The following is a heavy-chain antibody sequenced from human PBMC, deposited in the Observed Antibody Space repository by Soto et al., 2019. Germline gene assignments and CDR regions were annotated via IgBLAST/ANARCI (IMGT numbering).Heavy chain of an antibody. V-gene: IGHV4-4*02. CDR2: IYHSGDT. CDR3: ARTPSFSSTFDY. CDR1: GDSISSSNW. D-gene: IGHD6-13*01. Sequence: PSETLSLTCAVSGDSISSSNWWSWVRQPPGKGLEWIGEIYHSGDTNYNPSLKSRVTISLDKSQNQFSLTLTSVTAADTAVYYCARTPSFSSTFDYWGQGTLVTVS. J-gene: IGHJ4*02.